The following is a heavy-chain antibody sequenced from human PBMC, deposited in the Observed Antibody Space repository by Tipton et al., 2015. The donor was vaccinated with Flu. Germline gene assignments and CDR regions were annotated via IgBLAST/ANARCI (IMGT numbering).Heavy chain of an antibody. Sequence: LRLSCAVYGGSFSGYYWSWIRQPPGKGLEWIGTVSRTGSTIYNPSLKSRVTISIDTSKNQFSLNMRSVTAADMAVYYCARRDYSNYVSDPKSWFDPWGQGTLVAVSS. CDR1: GGSFSGYY. CDR3: ARRDYSNYVSDPKSWFDP. V-gene: IGHV4-34*01. CDR2: VSRTGST. J-gene: IGHJ5*02. D-gene: IGHD4-11*01.